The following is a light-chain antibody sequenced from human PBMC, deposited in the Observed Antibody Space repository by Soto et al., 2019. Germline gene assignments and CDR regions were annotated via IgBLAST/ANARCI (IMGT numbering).Light chain of an antibody. CDR3: QVWDSSTDHDV. CDR2: DDS. J-gene: IGLJ1*01. CDR1: NIGSKS. Sequence: SYVLTQPPSVSVAPGQTARITCGGNNIGSKSVYWYQQRPGQAPVLVVYDDSDRPSGIPERFSGSNSGNTATLTISGVEVGDEADYYCQVWDSSTDHDVFGTGTKVTVL. V-gene: IGLV3-21*02.